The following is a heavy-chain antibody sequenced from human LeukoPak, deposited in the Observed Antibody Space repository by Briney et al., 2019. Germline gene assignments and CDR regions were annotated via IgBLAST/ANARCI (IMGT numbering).Heavy chain of an antibody. J-gene: IGHJ4*02. D-gene: IGHD1-26*01. CDR3: AGDRATSYFDY. Sequence: GGSLRLSCAASGFIFSSYSLNWVRQAPGKGLEWLSYISSSSGTIYYADSVKGRFTISRDNSKNTLYLQMNSLRAEDTAVYYCAGDRATSYFDYWGQGALVTISS. CDR2: ISSSSGTI. CDR1: GFIFSSYS. V-gene: IGHV3-48*01.